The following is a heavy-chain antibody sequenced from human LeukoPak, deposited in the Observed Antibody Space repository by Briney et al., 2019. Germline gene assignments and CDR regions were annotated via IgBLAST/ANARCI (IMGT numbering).Heavy chain of an antibody. V-gene: IGHV3-33*06. J-gene: IGHJ4*02. CDR3: AKDLDDSVWGSRTDMIDY. Sequence: GGSLRLSCASPGFTFSSYGMHWVRQAPGKGLEGVAVIWYDGSNKYYADSVKGRFTISRDNSKNTLYLQMNSLRAEDTAVYYCAKDLDDSVWGSRTDMIDYWGQGTLVTVSS. CDR2: IWYDGSNK. D-gene: IGHD3-16*01. CDR1: GFTFSSYG.